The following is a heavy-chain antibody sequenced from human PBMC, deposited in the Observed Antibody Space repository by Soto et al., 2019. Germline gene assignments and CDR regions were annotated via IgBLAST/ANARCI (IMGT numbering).Heavy chain of an antibody. CDR3: ARVMASTVTHYYYGMDV. D-gene: IGHD4-17*01. CDR2: INPSGGST. J-gene: IGHJ6*02. Sequence: QVQLVQSGAEVKKPGASVKVSCKASGYTFTSYYMHWVRQAPVQGLEWMGIINPSGGSTSYAQKFQGRVTMTRDTSTSTVYMELSSLRSEDTAVYYCARVMASTVTHYYYGMDVWGQGTTVTVSS. V-gene: IGHV1-46*03. CDR1: GYTFTSYY.